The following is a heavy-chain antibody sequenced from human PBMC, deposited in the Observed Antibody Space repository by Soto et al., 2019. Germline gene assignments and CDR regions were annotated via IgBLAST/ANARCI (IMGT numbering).Heavy chain of an antibody. Sequence: QITLKESGPTLVKPTQTLTLTCTFSGFSLSSSGVGVGWIRQPPGKAPEWLALIYWDDDERYNPSLRIRLTNTNDTSQSQVVLTMTNMDPVDTATYYCAHRIVGRPFDYWGQGTLVTVSS. J-gene: IGHJ4*02. CDR3: AHRIVGRPFDY. D-gene: IGHD1-26*01. CDR2: IYWDDDE. V-gene: IGHV2-5*02. CDR1: GFSLSSSGVG.